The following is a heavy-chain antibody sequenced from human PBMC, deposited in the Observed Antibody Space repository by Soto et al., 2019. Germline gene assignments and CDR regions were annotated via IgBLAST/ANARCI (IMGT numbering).Heavy chain of an antibody. J-gene: IGHJ5*01. CDR3: ATQTTYMSSWFDY. Sequence: PSETLSLTCTVPGGSISKYYCTCGRQPAGKGLEWIGRIYTTVSTNYNPSLKSRLTMSVDTSQNQFSLKVTYVTAAGTALYYGATQTTYMSSWFDYWGHGTLVTVSS. V-gene: IGHV4-4*07. CDR2: IYTTVST. CDR1: GGSISKYY. D-gene: IGHD1-1*01.